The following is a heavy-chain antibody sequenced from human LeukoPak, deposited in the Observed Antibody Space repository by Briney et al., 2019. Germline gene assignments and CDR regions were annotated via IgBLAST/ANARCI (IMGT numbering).Heavy chain of an antibody. CDR2: ISEGGENT. D-gene: IGHD3-22*01. V-gene: IGHV3-23*01. J-gene: IGHJ4*02. CDR3: AKDGIGGIYYDSSGYFDT. Sequence: TGGSLRLSCAASGFTFNNYAMNWVRQAPGKGLEWVSSISEGGENTHYADPLKGRFTISRDNSKNTLYLQMNSLRAEDTALYYCAKDGIGGIYYDSSGYFDTWGQGTLVTVSS. CDR1: GFTFNNYA.